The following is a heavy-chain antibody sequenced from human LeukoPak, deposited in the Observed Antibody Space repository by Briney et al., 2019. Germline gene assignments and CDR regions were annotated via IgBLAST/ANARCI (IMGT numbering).Heavy chain of an antibody. CDR3: AGSGYYLYYFNN. CDR2: ISGGGTST. D-gene: IGHD3-3*01. Sequence: GGSLRLSCAVSGLTFSTDVMNWGRQAPGKGLEWVSSISGGGTSTYYADSVKGRFTISRDNSKTTLYLQMHSLRAEDTAVYYCAGSGYYLYYFNNWGQGTLVTVSS. CDR1: GLTFSTDV. J-gene: IGHJ4*02. V-gene: IGHV3-23*01.